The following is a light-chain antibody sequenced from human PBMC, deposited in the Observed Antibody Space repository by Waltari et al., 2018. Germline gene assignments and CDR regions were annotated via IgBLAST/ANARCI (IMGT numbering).Light chain of an antibody. CDR3: AAWDDSLRGPV. J-gene: IGLJ3*02. CDR2: RNN. V-gene: IGLV1-47*01. Sequence: QSVLTQAPSASGTPGQRVTISCSGSSSNLGRNFVFWYQLLPGMAPKLLIFRNNQRPSGFPARVSGSKSGASASLAISGLRSEDEADYSCAAWDDSLRGPVFGTGTKLTVL. CDR1: SSNLGRNF.